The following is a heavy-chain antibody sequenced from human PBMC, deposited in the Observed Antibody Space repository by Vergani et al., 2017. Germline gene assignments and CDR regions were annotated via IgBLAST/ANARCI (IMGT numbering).Heavy chain of an antibody. V-gene: IGHV4-61*02. J-gene: IGHJ5*02. CDR3: ARDPYYYDSGDEFQA. CDR2: IYTSGST. D-gene: IGHD3-22*01. Sequence: QVQLEESGPGLVKPSETLSLTCTVSNDSVSNTFYYWGWLRPPAGKGLEWIGRIYTSGSTNYTPSLKSRVTITVDTSKNQFSLKLSSVTADDTAVYYCARDPYYYDSGDEFQAWGQGTLVTVSS. CDR1: NDSVSNTFYY.